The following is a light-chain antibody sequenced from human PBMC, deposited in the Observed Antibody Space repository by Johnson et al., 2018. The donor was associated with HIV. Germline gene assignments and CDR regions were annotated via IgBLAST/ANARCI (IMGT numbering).Light chain of an antibody. J-gene: IGLJ1*01. CDR1: SSNVGLNY. CDR3: GSWDSSLSGDV. CDR2: QNN. V-gene: IGLV1-51*02. Sequence: QSVLTQPPSVSAAPGQTVTISFSGSSSNVGLNYVSWYQQLPGTAPKLLIYQNNKRPSGIPDRFYGSKSGTSATLGITGLQTGDEADYYCGSWDSSLSGDVCGTGTKVTVL.